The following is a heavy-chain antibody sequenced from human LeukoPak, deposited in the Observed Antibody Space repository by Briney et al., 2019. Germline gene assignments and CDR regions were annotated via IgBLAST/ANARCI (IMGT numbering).Heavy chain of an antibody. J-gene: IGHJ4*02. V-gene: IGHV3-33*01. Sequence: HPGRSLRLSCAASGFTFSSYGMHWVRQAPGKGLEWVAVIWYDGSKKYYADSVKGRFTISRDNSKNTLYLQMNSLRAEDTAVYYCARLYRSGWYLDYWGQGTLVTVSS. CDR1: GFTFSSYG. CDR3: ARLYRSGWYLDY. D-gene: IGHD6-19*01. CDR2: IWYDGSKK.